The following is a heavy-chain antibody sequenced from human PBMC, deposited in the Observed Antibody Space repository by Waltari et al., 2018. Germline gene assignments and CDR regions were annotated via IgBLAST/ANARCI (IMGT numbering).Heavy chain of an antibody. J-gene: IGHJ4*02. CDR1: GCTFADYT. D-gene: IGHD6-13*01. V-gene: IGHV3-43*01. CDR2: IRWDGGST. CDR3: AKASSWGNYYFDY. Sequence: EVQLVESGGVVVQPGGSLRLSCAASGCTFADYTMHWVRQAPGKGLCWVSLIRWDGGSTYYADSVKCRFTISRDNSKNSLYLQMNSLRTEDTALYYCAKASSWGNYYFDYWGQGTLVTVSS.